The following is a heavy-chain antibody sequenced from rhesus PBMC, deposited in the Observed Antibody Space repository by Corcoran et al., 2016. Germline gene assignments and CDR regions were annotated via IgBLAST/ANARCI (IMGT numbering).Heavy chain of an antibody. D-gene: IGHD2-33*01. CDR3: AREAPAHCSDRGCSSRVDAFDF. CDR2: ISGSVGST. V-gene: IGHV4-173*01. CDR1: GGSISSHY. Sequence: QLQLQESGPGLVKPSETLSLTCAVSGGSISSHYWSWIRQPPGKGLEWIGRISGSVGSTDYNPSLKSRVTISTDTSKNQFSLKLSSVTAADTAVYYCAREAPAHCSDRGCSSRVDAFDFWGQGLRVTVSS. J-gene: IGHJ3*01.